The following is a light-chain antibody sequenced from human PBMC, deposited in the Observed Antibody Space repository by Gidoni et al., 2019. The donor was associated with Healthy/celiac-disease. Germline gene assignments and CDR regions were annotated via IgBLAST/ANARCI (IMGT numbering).Light chain of an antibody. J-gene: IGKJ4*01. CDR2: DAA. CDR1: QSVSSY. Sequence: EIVLTQSPATLSLSPGERATLSCRASQSVSSYLAWYQQKPGQAPRLLIYDAANRATGIPARFSGIGSGTDFTLTISSLEPEDFAVYYCQQRRNWGLTFGGGTKVEIK. V-gene: IGKV3-11*01. CDR3: QQRRNWGLT.